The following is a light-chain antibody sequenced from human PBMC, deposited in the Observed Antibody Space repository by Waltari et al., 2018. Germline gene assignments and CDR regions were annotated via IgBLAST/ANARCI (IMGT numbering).Light chain of an antibody. CDR3: QQYSDWWT. CDR2: GVS. Sequence: EIVLTQSPGTPSLSPGERASPSCRASQSVTRNLAWYHQKPGQAPRLLIYGVSSRATDIPDRFTGSGSGTDFTLTISSLEPEDFGIYFCQQYSDWWTFGQGTKVEMK. J-gene: IGKJ1*01. CDR1: QSVTRN. V-gene: IGKV3-20*01.